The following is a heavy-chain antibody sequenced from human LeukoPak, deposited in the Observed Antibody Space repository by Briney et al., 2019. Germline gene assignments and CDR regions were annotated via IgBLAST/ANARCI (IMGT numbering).Heavy chain of an antibody. D-gene: IGHD6-13*01. J-gene: IGHJ4*02. CDR1: GHTFTDYY. Sequence: AASVKISCEVSGHTFTDYYMHWVQQAPGKGFEWMGLVDPEDGGTIYAEKFQRRVTITADTSTDTAYMELSSLRSEDTAVYYCATLIAAAGSRLTPDYWGQGTLVTVSS. CDR3: ATLIAAAGSRLTPDY. V-gene: IGHV1-69-2*01. CDR2: VDPEDGGT.